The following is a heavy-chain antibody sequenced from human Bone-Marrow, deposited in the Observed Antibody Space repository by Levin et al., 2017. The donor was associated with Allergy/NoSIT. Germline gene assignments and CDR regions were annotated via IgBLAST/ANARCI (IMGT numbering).Heavy chain of an antibody. CDR2: IKQDGSEK. CDR3: ARDGAAAGRESSSYGMDV. CDR1: GFTFSSYW. Sequence: GESLKISCAASGFTFSSYWMSWVRQAPGKGLEWVANIKQDGSEKYYVDSVKGRFTISRDNAKNSLYLQMNSLRAEDTAVYYCARDGAAAGRESSSYGMDVWGQGTTVTVSS. J-gene: IGHJ6*02. D-gene: IGHD6-13*01. V-gene: IGHV3-7*01.